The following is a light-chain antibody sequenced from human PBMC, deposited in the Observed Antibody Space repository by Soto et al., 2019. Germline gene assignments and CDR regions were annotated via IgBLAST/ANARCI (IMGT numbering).Light chain of an antibody. J-gene: IGKJ4*01. CDR2: GAS. Sequence: DIQVTQSPSSLSASLGDRVSITCRASRDISNYLAWYQQKPGQVHRLLISGASTLHSGVPSRFSGSGSGTDFTLTITSLQPEDIATYFCQKYDTAPLTFGGGTKVDIK. V-gene: IGKV1-27*01. CDR1: RDISNY. CDR3: QKYDTAPLT.